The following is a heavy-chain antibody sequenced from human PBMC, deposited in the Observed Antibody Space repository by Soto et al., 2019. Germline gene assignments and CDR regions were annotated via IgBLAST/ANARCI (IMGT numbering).Heavy chain of an antibody. CDR2: IYSGGST. CDR3: ATYTSLDY. Sequence: PWGSLRLCCASSGFPVINNYMSWVRQAPGKGLEWVSLIYSGGSTFYADSVKGRFTISRDNSKNTLFLQMNSLRAEDTAVYFCATYTSLDYWGQGTLVTVSS. D-gene: IGHD2-2*02. J-gene: IGHJ4*02. CDR1: GFPVINNY. V-gene: IGHV3-53*01.